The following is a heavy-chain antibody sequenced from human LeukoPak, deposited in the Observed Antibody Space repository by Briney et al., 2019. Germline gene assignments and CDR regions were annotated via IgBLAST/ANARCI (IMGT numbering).Heavy chain of an antibody. J-gene: IGHJ6*03. V-gene: IGHV4-59*01. CDR3: ARRRYYYDSSGHGVDYMDV. Sequence: SETLSLTCTVSGGSISSYYWSWIRQPPGKGLEWIGYIYYSGSTNYNPSLKSRVTISVDTSKNQFSLKLSSVTATDTAVYYCARRRYYYDSSGHGVDYMDVWGKGTTVTVSS. CDR1: GGSISSYY. CDR2: IYYSGST. D-gene: IGHD3-22*01.